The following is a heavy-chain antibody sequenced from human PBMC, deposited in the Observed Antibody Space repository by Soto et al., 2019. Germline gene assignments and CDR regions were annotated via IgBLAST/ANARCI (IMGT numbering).Heavy chain of an antibody. CDR2: ISGSGGST. D-gene: IGHD3-3*01. Sequence: GGSLRLSCAASGFTFSSYAMSWVRQAPGKGLEWVSVISGSGGSTYYAESVKGRFTISRDNSKNTLYLQMNSLRAEDTAIYYCAKDLTIFGVVTPYGMDVWGQGTTLTVSS. V-gene: IGHV3-23*01. J-gene: IGHJ6*02. CDR3: AKDLTIFGVVTPYGMDV. CDR1: GFTFSSYA.